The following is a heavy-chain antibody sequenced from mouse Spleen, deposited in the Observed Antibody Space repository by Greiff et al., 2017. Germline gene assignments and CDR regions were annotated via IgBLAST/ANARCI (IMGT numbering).Heavy chain of an antibody. Sequence: EVKLMESGPVLVKPGASVKMSCKASGYTFTDYYMNWVKQSHGKSLEWIGVINPYNGGTSYNQKFKGKATLTVDKSSSTAYMELNSLTSEDSAVYYCARGDEDFDYWGQGTTLTVSS. CDR1: GYTFTDYY. CDR3: ARGDEDFDY. CDR2: INPYNGGT. V-gene: IGHV1-19*01. J-gene: IGHJ2*01.